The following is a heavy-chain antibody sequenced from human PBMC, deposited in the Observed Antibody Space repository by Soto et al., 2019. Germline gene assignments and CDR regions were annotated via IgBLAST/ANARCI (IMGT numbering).Heavy chain of an antibody. J-gene: IGHJ6*02. CDR1: GGTFSSYA. CDR3: ASQGRNEYYYYGMDV. Sequence: QVQLVQSGAEVKKPGSSVKVSCKASGGTFSSYAINWVRQAPGQGLEWMGGIIRIFGTPDYAQRFQGRVTITADDSTSTAYMELSSLRSEDTAVYYCASQGRNEYYYYGMDVWGQGTTVTDSS. CDR2: IIRIFGTP. D-gene: IGHD1-1*01. V-gene: IGHV1-69*12.